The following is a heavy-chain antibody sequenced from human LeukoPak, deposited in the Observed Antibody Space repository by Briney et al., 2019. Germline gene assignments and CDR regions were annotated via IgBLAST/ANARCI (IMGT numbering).Heavy chain of an antibody. D-gene: IGHD3-3*01. V-gene: IGHV4-34*01. CDR3: ARWRVLNWFDA. CDR1: GGSFSGYY. J-gene: IGHJ5*02. Sequence: SETLSLTCAAYGGSFSGYYWSWIRQPPGKGLEWIGEINHSGSTNYNPSLKSRVTISVDTTKNQFSLKMSSVAAADTAVYHCARWRVLNWFDAWGQGTLVTVSS. CDR2: INHSGST.